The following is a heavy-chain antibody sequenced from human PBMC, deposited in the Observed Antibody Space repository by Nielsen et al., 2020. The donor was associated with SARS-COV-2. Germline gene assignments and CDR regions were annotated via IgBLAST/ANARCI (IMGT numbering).Heavy chain of an antibody. V-gene: IGHV3-43*02. CDR2: ISGDGGST. CDR3: ASPYYDILTGYSYGMDV. Sequence: GGSLRLSCAASGFTFDDYAMHWVRQAPGKGLEWVSLISGDGGSTYYADSVKGRFTISRDNSKNSLYLQMNSLRTEDTALYYCASPYYDILTGYSYGMDVWGQGTTVTVSS. J-gene: IGHJ6*02. CDR1: GFTFDDYA. D-gene: IGHD3-9*01.